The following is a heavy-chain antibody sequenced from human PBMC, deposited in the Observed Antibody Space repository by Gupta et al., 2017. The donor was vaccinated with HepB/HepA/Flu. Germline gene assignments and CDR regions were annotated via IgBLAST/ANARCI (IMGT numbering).Heavy chain of an antibody. V-gene: IGHV3-43*02. D-gene: IGHD6-13*01. CDR1: GFTFADYA. J-gene: IGHJ4*02. CDR3: AKVDSSSPDYFDY. Sequence: EVQLVESGGGVVQPGGSLRLSCEASGFTFADYAMHWVRQAPGKGLEWVSLISGDGGSTYYADSVKGRFTISRDNSKNSLYLQMISLRTEDTALYYCAKVDSSSPDYFDYWGQGTLVTVSS. CDR2: ISGDGGST.